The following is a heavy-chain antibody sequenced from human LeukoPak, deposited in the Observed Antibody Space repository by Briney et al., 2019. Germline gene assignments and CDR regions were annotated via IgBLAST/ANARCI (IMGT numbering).Heavy chain of an antibody. CDR1: GGSISSGGYY. Sequence: SETLSLTCTVSGGSISSGGYYWSWIRQHPGKGLEWIGYIYYSGSTYYNPSLKSRVTISVDTSKNQFSLKLSSVTAADTAVYYCAGVTGARVDYWGQGTLVTVSS. D-gene: IGHD1-14*01. V-gene: IGHV4-31*03. J-gene: IGHJ4*02. CDR3: AGVTGARVDY. CDR2: IYYSGST.